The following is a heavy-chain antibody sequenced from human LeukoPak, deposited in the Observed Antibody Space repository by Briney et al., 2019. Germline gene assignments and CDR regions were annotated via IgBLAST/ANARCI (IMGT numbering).Heavy chain of an antibody. CDR3: AKYQSPYYYGSGSYPKVIDY. CDR1: GFTFSSYS. J-gene: IGHJ4*02. CDR2: ISGSGGST. D-gene: IGHD3-10*01. Sequence: GGSLRLSCAASGFTFSSYSMNWVRQAPGKGLEWVSAISGSGGSTYYADSVKGRFTISRDNSKNTLYLQMNSLRAEDTAVYYCAKYQSPYYYGSGSYPKVIDYWGQGTLVTVSS. V-gene: IGHV3-23*01.